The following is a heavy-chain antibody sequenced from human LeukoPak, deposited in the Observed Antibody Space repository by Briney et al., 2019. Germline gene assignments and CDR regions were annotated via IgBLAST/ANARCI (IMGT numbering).Heavy chain of an antibody. Sequence: SETLSLTCTVSGGSISRSYYYWGWIRQPPGKGLEWVGSVYYSGNTYYNPSLKSRVTISVDTSKNQFSLKLSSVTAADTAVYYCARVGTYGDLFDYWGQGTLVTVSS. CDR1: GGSISRSYYY. D-gene: IGHD4-17*01. V-gene: IGHV4-39*07. J-gene: IGHJ4*02. CDR2: VYYSGNT. CDR3: ARVGTYGDLFDY.